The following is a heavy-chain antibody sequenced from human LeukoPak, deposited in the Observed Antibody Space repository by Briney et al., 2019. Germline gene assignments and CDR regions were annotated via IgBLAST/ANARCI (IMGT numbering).Heavy chain of an antibody. CDR3: ARVFGGYCSGGSCHQNPPGFDY. Sequence: PSETLSLTCTVSGYSISSGYYWGWIRQPPGKGLEWIGSIYHSGSTYYNPSLKSRVTISVDTSKNQFSLKLSSVTAADTAVYYCARVFGGYCSGGSCHQNPPGFDYWGQGTLVTVSS. CDR2: IYHSGST. V-gene: IGHV4-38-2*02. CDR1: GYSISSGYY. J-gene: IGHJ4*02. D-gene: IGHD2-15*01.